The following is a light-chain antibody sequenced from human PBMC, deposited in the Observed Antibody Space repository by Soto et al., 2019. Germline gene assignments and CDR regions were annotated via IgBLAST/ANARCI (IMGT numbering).Light chain of an antibody. CDR3: QQYGSSPRT. V-gene: IGKV1-5*03. CDR1: QSISSW. CDR2: KAS. J-gene: IGKJ1*01. Sequence: DIEMTQSRSSLSSSGGDIFTISGRASQSISSWLAWYQQKPWKAPKLLISKASSLESGVPSRFSGSGSGTDFTLTISRLEPEDFAVYYCQQYGSSPRTFGQGTKVDIK.